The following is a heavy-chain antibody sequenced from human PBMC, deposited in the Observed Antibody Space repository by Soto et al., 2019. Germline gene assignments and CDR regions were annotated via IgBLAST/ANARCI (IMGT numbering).Heavy chain of an antibody. CDR2: ISAFGGNT. Sequence: GGSLRLSCAASGLTFNNYAMSWVRQAPGKGLEWVSAISAFGGNTYYADSVKGRFNISRDNAKNTLYLQMNSLRGEDTALYYCAKASIRGVSFYFDYWGQGALVTVSS. D-gene: IGHD3-10*01. CDR3: AKASIRGVSFYFDY. V-gene: IGHV3-23*01. CDR1: GLTFNNYA. J-gene: IGHJ4*02.